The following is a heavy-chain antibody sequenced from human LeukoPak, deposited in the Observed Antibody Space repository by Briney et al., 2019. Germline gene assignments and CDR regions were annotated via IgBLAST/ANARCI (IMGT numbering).Heavy chain of an antibody. Sequence: SETLSLTCTVSGGSISSSSYYWGWIRQPPGKGLEWIGSIYYSGSTYYNPSLKSRVTISVDTSKNQFSLKLSSVTAADTALYYCAKDSSKRLWFGDWGFDPWGQGTLVTVSS. J-gene: IGHJ5*02. D-gene: IGHD3-10*01. CDR3: AKDSSKRLWFGDWGFDP. CDR1: GGSISSSSYY. CDR2: IYYSGST. V-gene: IGHV4-39*07.